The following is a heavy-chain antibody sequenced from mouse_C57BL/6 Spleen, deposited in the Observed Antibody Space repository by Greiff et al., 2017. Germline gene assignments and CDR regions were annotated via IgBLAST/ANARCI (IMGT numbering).Heavy chain of an antibody. D-gene: IGHD1-1*01. CDR1: GYSFTDYN. V-gene: IGHV1-39*01. CDR3: ARGDYYGSSYALDY. CDR2: INPNYGTT. J-gene: IGHJ4*01. Sequence: EVQGVEPGPELVKPGASVKLSCKASGYSFTDYNMNWVKQSNGKGLEWIGVINPNYGTTSYNQKFKGKATLTVDQSSSTAYMQLSSLTSEDSAVYYCARGDYYGSSYALDYWGQGTSVTVSS.